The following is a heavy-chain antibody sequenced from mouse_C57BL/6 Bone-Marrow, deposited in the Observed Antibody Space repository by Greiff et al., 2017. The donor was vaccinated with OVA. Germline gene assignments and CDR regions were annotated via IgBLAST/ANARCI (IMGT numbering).Heavy chain of an antibody. CDR3: ASPYDYDVGAWFAY. CDR2: ISSGSSTI. D-gene: IGHD2-4*01. Sequence: EVMLVESGGGLVKPGGSLKLSCAASGFTFSDYGMHWVRQAPEKGLEWVAYISSGSSTINYADTVKGRFTISRDNAKNTLFLQMTSLRSEDTAMYYCASPYDYDVGAWFAYWGQGTLVTVSA. CDR1: GFTFSDYG. V-gene: IGHV5-17*01. J-gene: IGHJ3*01.